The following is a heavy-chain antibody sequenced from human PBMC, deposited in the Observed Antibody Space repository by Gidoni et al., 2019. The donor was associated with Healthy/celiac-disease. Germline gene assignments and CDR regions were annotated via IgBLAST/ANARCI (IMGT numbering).Heavy chain of an antibody. D-gene: IGHD2-2*01. J-gene: IGHJ4*02. V-gene: IGHV3-23*01. CDR1: GFTFSSYA. CDR2: SSGSGGST. Sequence: EVQLLESVGGLVQPGGSLRLSCAASGFTFSSYAMGLVRQAPGEGLEWVSASSGSGGSTYYADSVKGRFTISRDNSKNTLYLQMNSLRAEDTAVYYCAKGERGVVPAAYFDYWGQGTLVTVSS. CDR3: AKGERGVVPAAYFDY.